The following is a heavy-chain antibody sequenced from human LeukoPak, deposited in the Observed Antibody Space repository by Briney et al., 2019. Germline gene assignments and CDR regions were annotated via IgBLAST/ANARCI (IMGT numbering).Heavy chain of an antibody. Sequence: SETLSLTCTVSGGSIPGGSISSDYWSWIRQPAGKGLEWIGRIYISGSTNSNPSLKSRVSMSVDTSKNQFSLRLTSVTAADTAVYYCARGRYYGSGTLVYFDYWGQGTLVTVSS. CDR1: GGSIPGGSISSDY. J-gene: IGHJ4*02. CDR2: IYISGST. V-gene: IGHV4-4*07. D-gene: IGHD3-10*01. CDR3: ARGRYYGSGTLVYFDY.